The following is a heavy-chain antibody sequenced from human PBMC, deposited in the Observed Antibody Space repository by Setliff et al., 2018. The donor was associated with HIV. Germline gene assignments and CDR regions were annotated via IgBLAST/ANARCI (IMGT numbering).Heavy chain of an antibody. J-gene: IGHJ4*02. CDR3: AISIVGVTSEMY. CDR2: IYYSGST. D-gene: IGHD2-21*02. Sequence: PSETLSLTCTVSGGSISNSRYYWSWIRQPPGKGLEWIGSIYYSGSTYYNPSLKSRVTISVDTSKNQFSLKLSSVTAADTAMYYCAISIVGVTSEMYWAQGTLVTVSS. V-gene: IGHV4-39*01. CDR1: GGSISNSRYY.